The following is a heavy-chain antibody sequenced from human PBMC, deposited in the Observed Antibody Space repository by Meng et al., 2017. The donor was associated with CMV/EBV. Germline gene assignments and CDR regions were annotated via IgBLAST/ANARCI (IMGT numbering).Heavy chain of an antibody. D-gene: IGHD2-2*01. CDR1: GYT. CDR3: ARDPKYCSRTSGPVAGLFDP. V-gene: IGHV1-69*04. Sequence: GYTSRWVREDTGKGMEWMGRIIPIRDIEKYAQKCQGRVTSSADKATSTAYMELSSLRSEDTAVYYWARDPKYCSRTSGPVAGLFDPWGQGTLVTVSS. J-gene: IGHJ5*02. CDR2: IIPIRDIE.